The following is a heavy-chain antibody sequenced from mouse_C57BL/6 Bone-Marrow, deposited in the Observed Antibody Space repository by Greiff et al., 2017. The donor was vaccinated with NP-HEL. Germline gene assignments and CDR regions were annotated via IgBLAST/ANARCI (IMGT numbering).Heavy chain of an antibody. CDR2: ISDGGSYT. Sequence: EVKVVESGGGLVKPGGSLKLSCAASGFTFSSYAMSWVRQTPDKRLEWVATISDGGSYTYYPDNVKGRFTISRDNAKNNLYLQMSHLKAEDTAMYYCAREKGLRFAYWGQGTLVTVSA. CDR1: GFTFSSYA. V-gene: IGHV5-4*01. J-gene: IGHJ3*01. CDR3: AREKGLRFAY. D-gene: IGHD2-13*01.